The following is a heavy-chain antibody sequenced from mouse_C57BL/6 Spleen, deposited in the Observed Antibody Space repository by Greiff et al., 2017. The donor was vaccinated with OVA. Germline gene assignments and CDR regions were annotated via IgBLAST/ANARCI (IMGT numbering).Heavy chain of an antibody. J-gene: IGHJ2*01. V-gene: IGHV1-64*01. CDR3: ARIYYDYDGSY. D-gene: IGHD2-4*01. Sequence: QVQLKQPGAELVKPGASVKLSCKASGYTFTSYWMHWVKQRPGQGLEWIGMIHPNSGSTNYNEKFKSKATLTVDKSSSTAYMQLSSLTSEDSAVYYCARIYYDYDGSYWGQGTTLTVSS. CDR1: GYTFTSYW. CDR2: IHPNSGST.